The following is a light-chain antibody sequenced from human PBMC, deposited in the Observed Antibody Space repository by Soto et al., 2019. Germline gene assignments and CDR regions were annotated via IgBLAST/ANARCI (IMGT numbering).Light chain of an antibody. CDR1: SSNIGAGFD. CDR3: QSYDSSLGGWL. V-gene: IGLV1-40*01. Sequence: QSVLTQPPSVYGAPGQRVTISCTGSSSNIGAGFDVHWYQHLPGTAPKPLIYDNTNRPSGVPDRFSGSKSGTSASLAITGLQAEDEADYYCQSYDSSLGGWLFGGGTKLTVL. J-gene: IGLJ2*01. CDR2: DNT.